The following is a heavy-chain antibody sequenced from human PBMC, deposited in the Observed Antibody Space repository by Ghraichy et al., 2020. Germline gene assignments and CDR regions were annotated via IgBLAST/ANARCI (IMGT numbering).Heavy chain of an antibody. J-gene: IGHJ3*02. D-gene: IGHD3-10*01. CDR2: ISFDGSNK. CDR1: GFTFSCYA. V-gene: IGHV3-30*04. Sequence: GGSLRLSCAASGFTFSCYAMHWVRQAPGKGLEWVAVISFDGSNKFYGDSVRGRFTISRDTSTSTLYLQMNNLRPEDTAVYFCARLGVWFGEEPLDIWGRGTIISVSS. CDR3: ARLGVWFGEEPLDI.